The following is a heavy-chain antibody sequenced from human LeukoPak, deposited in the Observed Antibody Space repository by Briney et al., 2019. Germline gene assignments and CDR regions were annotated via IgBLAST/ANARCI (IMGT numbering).Heavy chain of an antibody. CDR1: GFTFSSYD. J-gene: IGHJ3*02. CDR2: IGTAGDT. V-gene: IGHV3-13*01. D-gene: IGHD4-23*01. CDR3: AREWYGGNSEDAFDI. Sequence: PGGSLRLSCAASGFTFSSYDMHWVRQSTGKGLEWVSCIGTAGDTLYPDSVKGRFTISRDNSKNTLYLQMNSLRAEDTAVYYCAREWYGGNSEDAFDIWGQGTMVTVSS.